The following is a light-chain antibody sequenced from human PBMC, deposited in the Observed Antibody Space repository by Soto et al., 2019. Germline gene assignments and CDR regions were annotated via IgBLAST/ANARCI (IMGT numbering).Light chain of an antibody. CDR1: QSVSSN. Sequence: EVVMTQSPATVSVSPGERATLSCRASQSVSSNLAWYQQKPGQAPRLLIYDASTRVTGTPARFSGSGSGTEFTITISSLQSEDFAVYYCQQYNSWPPYTFGQGTKLEIK. J-gene: IGKJ2*01. CDR3: QQYNSWPPYT. V-gene: IGKV3-15*01. CDR2: DAS.